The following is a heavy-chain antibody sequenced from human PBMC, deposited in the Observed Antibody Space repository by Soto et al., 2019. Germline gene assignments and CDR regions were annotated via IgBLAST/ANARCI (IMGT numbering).Heavy chain of an antibody. Sequence: ASVMVSCKASGYTFTSYAMHCVRQAPGQRLEWMGWINAGNGNTKYSQKFQGRVTITRDTSASTAYMELSSLRSVDTAVYYCARGVAPYYFDYWVQGTLVTVSS. CDR3: ARGVAPYYFDY. V-gene: IGHV1-3*01. D-gene: IGHD2-15*01. CDR1: GYTFTSYA. CDR2: INAGNGNT. J-gene: IGHJ4*02.